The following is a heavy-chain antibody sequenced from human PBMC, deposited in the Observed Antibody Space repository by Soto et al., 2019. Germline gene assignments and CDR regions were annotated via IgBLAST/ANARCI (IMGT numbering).Heavy chain of an antibody. CDR1: GFILSNYA. J-gene: IGHJ4*02. CDR2: ISGSGGRL. CDR3: AKHPASLKTFDY. D-gene: IGHD6-6*01. V-gene: IGHV3-23*01. Sequence: GSLRLSCAASGFILSNYAMSWVRQAPGKGLEWVSLISGSGGRLYYADSVKDRFTISRDNSKNTLYLQMNSLRAEDTAVYYCAKHPASLKTFDYWGQGALVTVSS.